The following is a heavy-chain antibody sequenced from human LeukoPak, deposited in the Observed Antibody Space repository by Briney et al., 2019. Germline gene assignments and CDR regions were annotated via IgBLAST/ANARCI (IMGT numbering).Heavy chain of an antibody. D-gene: IGHD2-15*01. V-gene: IGHV4-59*01. CDR1: GGSISSYY. CDR3: ARGYCSGGSCDFWGNWFDP. Sequence: SETLSLTCTVSGGSISSYYWSWIRQPPGKGLEWIGYIYYSGSTNYNPSLKSRVTISVDTSKNQFSLKLSSVTAADTAVYYCARGYCSGGSCDFWGNWFDPWGQGTLVTVSS. CDR2: IYYSGST. J-gene: IGHJ5*02.